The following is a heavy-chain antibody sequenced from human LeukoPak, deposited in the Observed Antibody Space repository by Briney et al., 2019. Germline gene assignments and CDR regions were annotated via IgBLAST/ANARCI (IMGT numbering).Heavy chain of an antibody. J-gene: IGHJ4*02. V-gene: IGHV4-4*07. D-gene: IGHD1-7*01. CDR3: ARDNNWNYVR. CDR2: IYTSGST. CDR1: GGSISSYY. Sequence: SETLSLTCTDSGGSISSYYWSWIRQPAGKGLEWIGRIYTSGSTDYNPSLKSRVTMSVATSKNQFPLKLSSVTAADTAVYCCARDNNWNYVRWGQGTLVTVSS.